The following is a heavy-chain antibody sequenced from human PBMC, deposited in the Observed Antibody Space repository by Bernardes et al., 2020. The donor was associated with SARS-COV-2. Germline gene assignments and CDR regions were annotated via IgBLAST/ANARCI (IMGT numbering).Heavy chain of an antibody. D-gene: IGHD6-19*01. Sequence: GGSLRLSCAASGFSFNNFAMHWVRQAPGKGLEWVADISYEGSKRNFADSVEGRFTVSRDSAKNMVYLQMSSLRSEDTAVYYCARVVSGPNVGADAFAVWGRGTTVTVSS. J-gene: IGHJ3*01. CDR1: GFSFNNFA. CDR3: ARVVSGPNVGADAFAV. CDR2: ISYEGSKR. V-gene: IGHV3-33*05.